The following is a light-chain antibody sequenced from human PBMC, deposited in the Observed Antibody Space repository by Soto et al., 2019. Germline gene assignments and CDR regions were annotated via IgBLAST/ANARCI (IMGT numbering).Light chain of an antibody. CDR2: ENN. V-gene: IGLV1-51*02. CDR1: SSNIGNNY. Sequence: QSVLTQPPSVSAAPGQTVTISCSGSSSNIGNNYVSWYQQLPGTAPKLLIYENNKRPSGIPDRFSGSKSGTSATLGITGLQTGDEADYYCGTWDSSLSAARVFGSGTQLTVL. J-gene: IGLJ6*01. CDR3: GTWDSSLSAARV.